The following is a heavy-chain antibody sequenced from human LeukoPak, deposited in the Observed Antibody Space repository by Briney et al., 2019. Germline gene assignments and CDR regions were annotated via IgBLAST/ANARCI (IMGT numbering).Heavy chain of an antibody. Sequence: PQASVKVSCKASGYIFTGYYMHWVRQAPGQGLEWMGWINPNSGGTKYPQKFQGRVTMTRDTSISTAYMELSSLISDDTAFYFCAREADRGAFDYWGQGTLVTVSS. D-gene: IGHD3-16*01. CDR3: AREADRGAFDY. V-gene: IGHV1-2*02. J-gene: IGHJ4*02. CDR1: GYIFTGYY. CDR2: INPNSGGT.